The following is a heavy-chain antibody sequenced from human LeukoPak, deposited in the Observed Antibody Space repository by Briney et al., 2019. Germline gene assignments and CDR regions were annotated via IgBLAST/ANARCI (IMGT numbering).Heavy chain of an antibody. CDR1: GGSISSGGYY. D-gene: IGHD1-26*01. V-gene: IGHV4-31*03. CDR2: IYYSGST. Sequence: SQTLSLTCTVSGGSISSGGYYWSWIRQHPGKGLEWIGYIYYSGSTYYNPSLKSRVTIPVDTSKNQFSLKLSSVTAADTAVYYCARDRKPVSGSYYFDYWGQGTLVTVSS. J-gene: IGHJ4*02. CDR3: ARDRKPVSGSYYFDY.